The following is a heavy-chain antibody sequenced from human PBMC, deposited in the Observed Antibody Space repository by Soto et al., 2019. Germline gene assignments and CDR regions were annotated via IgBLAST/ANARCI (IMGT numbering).Heavy chain of an antibody. J-gene: IGHJ4*02. D-gene: IGHD5-12*01. CDR2: ISYGGGTT. CDR1: EFTFSNYA. CDR3: VKDVGGYSGYAFDY. Sequence: GGSLRLSCAASEFTFSNYAMSWVRQAPGKGLEWVSAISYGGGTTYYADSVKGRFTISRDNSKNTLYLQMSSLRPEDTAVYYCVKDVGGYSGYAFDYWGQGTLVTVSS. V-gene: IGHV3-23*01.